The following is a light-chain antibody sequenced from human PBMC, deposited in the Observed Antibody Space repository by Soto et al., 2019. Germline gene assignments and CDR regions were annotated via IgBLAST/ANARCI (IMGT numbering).Light chain of an antibody. V-gene: IGLV2-14*01. J-gene: IGLJ1*01. CDR1: SSDVGGYNY. CDR3: SSFTNTITRYA. Sequence: QYALTQPASVSGSPGQSITISCTGTSSDVGGYNYVSWFQHHPGKAPKLIIYEVSYRPSGVSARFSGSKSGDTASLTISGLQAEDEADYYCSSFTNTITRYAFGTGTKLTVL. CDR2: EVS.